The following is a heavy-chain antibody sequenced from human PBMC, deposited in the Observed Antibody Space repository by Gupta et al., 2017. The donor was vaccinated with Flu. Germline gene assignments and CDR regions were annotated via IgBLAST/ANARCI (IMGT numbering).Heavy chain of an antibody. Sequence: QEGVVEPRGGVVQPGRSLQLSCAPSGVRSRNYALPWVAQCPGKGLECVAVISHDGSNYYHTDSVKGSFTISRDNSKNTLYLQMSSLRTEDTAVYYCAKDWRWDNNNYGMNVWGQGTTVTVSS. V-gene: IGHV3-30*18. CDR1: GVRSRNYA. J-gene: IGHJ6*02. D-gene: IGHD5-24*01. CDR2: ISHDGSNY. CDR3: AKDWRWDNNNYGMNV.